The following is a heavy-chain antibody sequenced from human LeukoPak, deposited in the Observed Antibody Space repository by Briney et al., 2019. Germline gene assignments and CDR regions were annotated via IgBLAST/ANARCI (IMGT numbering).Heavy chain of an antibody. CDR2: IRSKAYGGTT. J-gene: IGHJ4*02. Sequence: PGGSLRLSCTASGFTFVDYAMSWVRQAPGKGLEWVGFIRSKAYGGTTEYAASVKGRFTISRDDSKSIAYLQMNSLKTEDTAVYYCTRASKDGYDYWGQGTLVTVSS. D-gene: IGHD5-24*01. V-gene: IGHV3-49*04. CDR1: GFTFVDYA. CDR3: TRASKDGYDY.